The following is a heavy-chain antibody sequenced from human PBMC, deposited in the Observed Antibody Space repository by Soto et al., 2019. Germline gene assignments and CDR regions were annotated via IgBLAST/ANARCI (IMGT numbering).Heavy chain of an antibody. CDR1: GFTFSSYA. V-gene: IGHV3-30-3*01. J-gene: IGHJ4*02. CDR2: ISYDGSNK. CDR3: ARASNGWYYDY. Sequence: QVQLVESGGGVVQPGRSLRLSCAASGFTFSSYAMHWVRQAPGKGLEWVAVISYDGSNKYYAHSVKGRFTISRDNSKNTLYLQMNSLRAEDTAVYYCARASNGWYYDYWGQGTLVTVSS. D-gene: IGHD6-19*01.